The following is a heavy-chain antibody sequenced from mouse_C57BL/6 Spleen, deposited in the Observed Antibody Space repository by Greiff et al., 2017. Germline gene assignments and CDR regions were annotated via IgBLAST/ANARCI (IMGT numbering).Heavy chain of an antibody. Sequence: QVQLQQSGPELVKPGASVKISCKASGYAFSSSWMNWVKQRPGKGLEWIGRNYPGDGDTNYNGKFKGKATLTADKSSSTAYMQLSSLTSEDSAVYFCARSSMVTTWFAYWGQGTLVTVSA. V-gene: IGHV1-82*01. D-gene: IGHD2-3*01. CDR2: NYPGDGDT. CDR3: ARSSMVTTWFAY. J-gene: IGHJ3*01. CDR1: GYAFSSSW.